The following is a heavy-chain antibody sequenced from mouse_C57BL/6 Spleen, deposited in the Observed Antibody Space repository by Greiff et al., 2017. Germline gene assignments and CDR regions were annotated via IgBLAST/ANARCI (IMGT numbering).Heavy chain of an antibody. D-gene: IGHD1-1*01. Sequence: DVKLVESGGGLVQPKGSLKLSCAASGFSFNTYAMNWVRQAPGKGLEWVARIRSKSNNYATYYADSVKDRFTISRDDSESMLYLQMNNLKTEDTAMYYCVRGGSNHYAMDYWGQGTSVTVSS. CDR1: GFSFNTYA. J-gene: IGHJ4*01. CDR3: VRGGSNHYAMDY. V-gene: IGHV10-1*01. CDR2: IRSKSNNYAT.